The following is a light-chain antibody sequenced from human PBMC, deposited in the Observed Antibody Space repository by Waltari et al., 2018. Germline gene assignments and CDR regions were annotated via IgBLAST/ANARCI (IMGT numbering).Light chain of an antibody. J-gene: IGLJ3*02. V-gene: IGLV1-40*01. CDR1: SSNFGAGYD. CDR3: QSFDSSLSASV. Sequence: QSVLTQPPSMSGAPGQKVTIPCTGGSSNFGAGYDVHWYQQFPGTPPKLPILGNPHRPAGVPGRFSGSRSGTSASLAIAGLQSEDEAVYYCQSFDSSLSASVFGGGTKLTVL. CDR2: GNP.